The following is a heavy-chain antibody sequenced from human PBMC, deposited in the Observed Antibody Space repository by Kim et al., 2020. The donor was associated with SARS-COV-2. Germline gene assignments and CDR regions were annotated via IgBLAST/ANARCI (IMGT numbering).Heavy chain of an antibody. J-gene: IGHJ4*02. D-gene: IGHD6-19*01. V-gene: IGHV6-1*01. CDR3: ARDRRIAVAGTSLDY. Sequence: VSVKGRITINPDTSKNQFSLQLNSVTPEDTAVYYCARDRRIAVAGTSLDYWGQGTLVTVSS.